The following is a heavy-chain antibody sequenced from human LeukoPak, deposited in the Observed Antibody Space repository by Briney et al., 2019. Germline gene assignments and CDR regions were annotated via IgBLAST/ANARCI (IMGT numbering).Heavy chain of an antibody. J-gene: IGHJ4*02. D-gene: IGHD5-18*01. Sequence: GGSLRLSCAASGFTFSNHWMHWVRQAPGKGLMWVSRINRDGSRTDYADSVKGRFTISRDDAKNTLYLQVNSLRAEDTAVYFCARGGSDTSMAHDYWGQGTLVTVSS. CDR2: INRDGSRT. CDR1: GFTFSNHW. CDR3: ARGGSDTSMAHDY. V-gene: IGHV3-74*01.